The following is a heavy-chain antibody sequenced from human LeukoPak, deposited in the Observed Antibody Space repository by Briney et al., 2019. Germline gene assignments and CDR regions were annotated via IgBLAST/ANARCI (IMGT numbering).Heavy chain of an antibody. D-gene: IGHD4-17*01. CDR2: ISSSSSYI. V-gene: IGHV3-21*01. J-gene: IGHJ4*02. CDR3: AREIYGDYGDY. CDR1: GFTFSSYA. Sequence: GGSLRLSCAASGFTFSSYAMSWVRQAPGKGLEWVSSISSSSSYIYYADSVKGRFTISRDDAKNSLYLQMNSLRAEDTAAYYCAREIYGDYGDYWGQGTLVTVSS.